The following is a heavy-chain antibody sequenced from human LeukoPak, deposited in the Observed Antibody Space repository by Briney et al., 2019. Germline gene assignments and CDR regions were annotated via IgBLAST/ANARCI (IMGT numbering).Heavy chain of an antibody. V-gene: IGHV3-11*01. D-gene: IGHD1-26*01. J-gene: IGHJ4*02. CDR3: AKDVVGATTGY. CDR2: VSGSGSPI. Sequence: GGSLRLSCAASGFTFSDYYMSWFRQAPGKGLEWVSYVSGSGSPIYYADSVKGRFTISRDNAKNTLYLQMNSLRAEDTAVYYCAKDVVGATTGYWGQGTLVTVSS. CDR1: GFTFSDYY.